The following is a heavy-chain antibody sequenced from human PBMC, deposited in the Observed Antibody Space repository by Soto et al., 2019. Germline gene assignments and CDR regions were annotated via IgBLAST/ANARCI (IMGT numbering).Heavy chain of an antibody. CDR2: IWYDGSKT. J-gene: IGHJ4*02. D-gene: IGHD6-13*01. CDR3: ARVQLYSSSLFAY. Sequence: QVQLVESGGGVVQPGGSLRLSCEASGFTFSSYGMHWVRQAPGKGLDWVVVIWYDGSKTYYADSVKGRFTISRDNSKNTRYLQRNSLRAEDTAVYYCARVQLYSSSLFAYWGQGTLVTVSS. V-gene: IGHV3-33*01. CDR1: GFTFSSYG.